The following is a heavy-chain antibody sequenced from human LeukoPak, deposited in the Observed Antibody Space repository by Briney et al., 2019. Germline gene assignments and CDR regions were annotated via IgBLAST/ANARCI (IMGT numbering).Heavy chain of an antibody. CDR2: INHSGST. CDR3: ARGGYDYVWGSYRHYDAFDI. CDR1: GGSLSGYY. J-gene: IGHJ3*02. V-gene: IGHV4-34*01. Sequence: SETLSLTCAVYGGSLSGYYWSWIRQPPGKGLEWIGEINHSGSTNYNPSLKSRVTISVDTSKNQFSLKLSSVTAADTAVYYCARGGYDYVWGSYRHYDAFDIWGQGTMVIVSS. D-gene: IGHD3-16*02.